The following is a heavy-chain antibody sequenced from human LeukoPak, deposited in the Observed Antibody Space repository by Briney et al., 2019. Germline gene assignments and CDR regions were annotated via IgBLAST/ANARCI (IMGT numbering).Heavy chain of an antibody. V-gene: IGHV1-69*04. J-gene: IGHJ4*02. CDR2: IIPILGIA. CDR3: ARGSSSWSTSGLY. CDR1: GGTFSSYA. Sequence: SVKVSCKASGGTFSSYAISWVRQAPGQGLEWMGRIIPILGIANYAQKFQGRVTITADKSTSTAYMGLSSLRSEDTAVYYCARGSSSWSTSGLYWGQGTLVTVSS. D-gene: IGHD6-13*01.